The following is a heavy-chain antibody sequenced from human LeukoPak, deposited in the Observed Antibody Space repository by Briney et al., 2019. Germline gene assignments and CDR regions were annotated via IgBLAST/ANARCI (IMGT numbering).Heavy chain of an antibody. J-gene: IGHJ3*02. CDR1: GFTVSNNY. CDR2: IYSDGST. V-gene: IGHV3-53*01. Sequence: QTGGSLRLSCAASGFTVSNNYMSWVRQAPGKGLEWLSVIYSDGSTYYVDSVKGRFTISRDNSKNTLYLQMNSLRVEDTAVYYCARGRNSFGIASSSWSHDVFDIWGQGTMVTVSS. D-gene: IGHD6-13*01. CDR3: ARGRNSFGIASSSWSHDVFDI.